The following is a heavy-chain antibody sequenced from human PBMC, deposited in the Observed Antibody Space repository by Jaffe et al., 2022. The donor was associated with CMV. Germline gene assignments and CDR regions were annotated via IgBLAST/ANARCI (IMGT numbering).Heavy chain of an antibody. CDR1: GFTFSSYA. Sequence: EVQLLESGGGLVQPGGSLRLSCAASGFTFSSYAMSWVRQAPGKGLEWVSAISGSGGSTYYADSVKGRFTISRDNSKNTLYLQMNSLRAEDTAVYYCAKDPGNDYYDFWSGYLYNWFDPWGQGTLVTVSS. CDR2: ISGSGGST. CDR3: AKDPGNDYYDFWSGYLYNWFDP. D-gene: IGHD3-3*01. V-gene: IGHV3-23*01. J-gene: IGHJ5*02.